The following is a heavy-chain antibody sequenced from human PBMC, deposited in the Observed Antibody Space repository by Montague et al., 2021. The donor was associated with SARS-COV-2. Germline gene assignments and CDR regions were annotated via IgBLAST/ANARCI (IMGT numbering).Heavy chain of an antibody. CDR2: IFHSRSL. CDR3: ASRGGRDILRTLEGGFDP. V-gene: IGHV4-4*02. CDR1: GGSINSSNW. D-gene: IGHD3-9*01. Sequence: SETLSLTCAVSGGSINSSNWCCCGRQPPGKGREWIGEIFHSRSLNYNPPPYSRVIGSLDKFSNQSSLKLTFVTAAATAAYYCASRGGRDILRTLEGGFDPWGQGTLVTVSS. J-gene: IGHJ5*02.